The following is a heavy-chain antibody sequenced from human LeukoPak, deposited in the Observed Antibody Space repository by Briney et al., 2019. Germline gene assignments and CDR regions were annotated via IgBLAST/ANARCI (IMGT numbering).Heavy chain of an antibody. Sequence: SETLSLTCNVSGDSISSNSYYWGWIRQPPGKGLEWIGNIYYSGSTYYNPSLTSRVTISADTSKNQFSLNLISVTAADTAVYFCVRSRDGYNFDYWGQGTLVTVSS. CDR1: GDSISSNSYY. J-gene: IGHJ4*02. D-gene: IGHD5-24*01. V-gene: IGHV4-39*07. CDR2: IYYSGST. CDR3: VRSRDGYNFDY.